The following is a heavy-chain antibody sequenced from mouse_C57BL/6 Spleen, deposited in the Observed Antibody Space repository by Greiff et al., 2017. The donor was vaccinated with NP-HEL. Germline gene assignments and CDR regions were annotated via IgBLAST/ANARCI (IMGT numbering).Heavy chain of an antibody. D-gene: IGHD2-3*01. Sequence: EVNVVESGGDLVKPGGSLKLSCAASGFTFSSYGMSWVRQTPDKRLEWVATISSGGSYTYYPDSGKGRFIISRDNAKNTLYLQMSSLKSEDTAMYYCARHDGYYDDDWGQGTTLTVSS. CDR1: GFTFSSYG. V-gene: IGHV5-6*01. J-gene: IGHJ2*01. CDR2: ISSGGSYT. CDR3: ARHDGYYDDD.